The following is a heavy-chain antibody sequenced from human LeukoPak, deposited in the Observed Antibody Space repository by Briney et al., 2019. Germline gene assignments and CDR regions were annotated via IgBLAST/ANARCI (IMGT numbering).Heavy chain of an antibody. CDR1: GFTFSGFW. Sequence: GGSLRLSCAVSGFTFSGFWMSWSRQAPGKGLEWVASINSDGSEGYYADVVKGRFTISRDNTKNSLYLQINSLRAEDTAVCYCARSSYSSSSSVWGQGSMVTVSS. CDR2: INSDGSEG. CDR3: ARSSYSSSSSV. J-gene: IGHJ3*01. V-gene: IGHV3-7*03. D-gene: IGHD6-6*01.